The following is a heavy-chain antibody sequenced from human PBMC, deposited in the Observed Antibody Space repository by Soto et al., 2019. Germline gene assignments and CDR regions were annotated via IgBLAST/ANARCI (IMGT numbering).Heavy chain of an antibody. V-gene: IGHV3-30*03. CDR2: ISRDGNTK. Sequence: QVQLVESGGGVVQPGRSLRLSCAASGFTLSNNGMHWVRQAPGKGLEWVAVISRDGNTKFYADSVKGRFAISKDSSENTLYLQMNSLRLEDTAVYCCGRELATGNWGQGTLVTVSS. CDR3: GRELATGN. CDR1: GFTLSNNG. J-gene: IGHJ4*02.